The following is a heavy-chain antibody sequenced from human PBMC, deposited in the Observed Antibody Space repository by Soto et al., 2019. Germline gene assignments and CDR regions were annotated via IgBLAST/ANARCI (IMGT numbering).Heavy chain of an antibody. CDR2: IYYSGST. V-gene: IGHV4-31*03. J-gene: IGHJ6*02. D-gene: IGHD2-15*01. Sequence: SETLSLTCTVSGGSISSGGYYWSWIRQHPGKGLEWIGYIYYSGSTYYNPSLKSRVTISVDTSKNQFSLKLSSVTAADTAVYYFSRVAQLQLGYCSGGSCYDYYGMDVWGQGTTVTVSS. CDR1: GGSISSGGYY. CDR3: SRVAQLQLGYCSGGSCYDYYGMDV.